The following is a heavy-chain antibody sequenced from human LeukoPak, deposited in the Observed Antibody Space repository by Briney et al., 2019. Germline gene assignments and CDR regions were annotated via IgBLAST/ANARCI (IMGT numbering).Heavy chain of an antibody. CDR1: GYTFPGYY. V-gene: IGHV1-2*02. D-gene: IGHD6-6*01. Sequence: ASVQVSCQASGYTFPGYYMHWVRQAPGQGLEWMGWIYPISGGTKYAQKFQGRVTMTRDTSISTAYMELSRLRSDDTAVYYCARRTYIAARTIYYYYYYMDVWGKGTTVTVSS. J-gene: IGHJ6*03. CDR3: ARRTYIAARTIYYYYYYMDV. CDR2: IYPISGGT.